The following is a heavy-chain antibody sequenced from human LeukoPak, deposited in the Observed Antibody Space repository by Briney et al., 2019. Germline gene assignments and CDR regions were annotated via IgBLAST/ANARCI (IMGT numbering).Heavy chain of an antibody. CDR2: INPNSGGT. CDR1: GYTLTSYY. Sequence: ASVKVSCKASGYTLTSYYMHWVRQAPGQGRGWMGWINPNSGGTNYAQKLQGRVTMTRDTSISTAYMELSRLRSDDTAVYYCARDLSIKQLLWFGEFFGMDVWGQGTTVTVSS. V-gene: IGHV1-2*02. J-gene: IGHJ6*02. CDR3: ARDLSIKQLLWFGEFFGMDV. D-gene: IGHD3-10*01.